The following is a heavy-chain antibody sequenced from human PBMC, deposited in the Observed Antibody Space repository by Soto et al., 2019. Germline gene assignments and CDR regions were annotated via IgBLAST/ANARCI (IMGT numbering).Heavy chain of an antibody. CDR2: ISSSSSTI. V-gene: IGHV3-48*04. J-gene: IGHJ6*03. D-gene: IGHD3-3*01. Sequence: GGSLRLSCAASGFTFSSYSMNWVRQAPGKGLEWVSYISSSSSTIYYADSVKGRFTISRDNAKNSLYLQMNSLRAEDTAVYYCARGESITIGSLYVWGKGTTVTVSS. CDR3: ARGESITIGSLYV. CDR1: GFTFSSYS.